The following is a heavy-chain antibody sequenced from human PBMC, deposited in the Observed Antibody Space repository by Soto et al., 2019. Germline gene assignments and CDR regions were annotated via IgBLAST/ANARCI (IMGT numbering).Heavy chain of an antibody. CDR2: VYHTGST. J-gene: IGHJ4*02. CDR3: AALPPRIVVTVLPIPS. D-gene: IGHD2-15*01. Sequence: QVQLQQSGPRLARPSGTLSLTCVVSGGSISSTNWWTWVRQTPGKGLEWIGEVYHTGSTKYNPSLKNRLTISLDKSNYQFSLNLKAVTAADTAVYYCAALPPRIVVTVLPIPSWGQGTLVTVSS. CDR1: GGSISSTNW. V-gene: IGHV4-4*02.